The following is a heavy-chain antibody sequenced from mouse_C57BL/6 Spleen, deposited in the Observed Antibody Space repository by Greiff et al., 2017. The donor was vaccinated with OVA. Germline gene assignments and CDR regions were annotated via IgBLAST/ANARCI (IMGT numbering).Heavy chain of an antibody. CDR2: IDPSDSET. D-gene: IGHD2-5*01. J-gene: IGHJ4*01. V-gene: IGHV1-52*01. CDR1: GYTFTSYW. Sequence: QVQLQQPGAELVRPGSSVKLSCKASGYTFTSYWMHWVKQRPIQGLEWIGNIDPSDSETHYNQKFKDKATLTVDKSSSTAYMQLSSLTSEDSAVFDCARSGPYSNGYAMDYWGQGTSVTVSS. CDR3: ARSGPYSNGYAMDY.